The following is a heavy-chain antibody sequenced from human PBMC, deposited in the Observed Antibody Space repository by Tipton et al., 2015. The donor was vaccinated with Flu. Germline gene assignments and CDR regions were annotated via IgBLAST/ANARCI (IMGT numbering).Heavy chain of an antibody. CDR1: GFTFTNYE. CDR3: ATLTGDDY. D-gene: IGHD7-27*01. J-gene: IGHJ4*02. Sequence: SLRLSCAASGFTFTNYEMNWVRLAPGKGLEWVSYISSRGSTISYADSVEGRFTVSRDNAKNSVYLQMNSLRAEDTAVYYCATLTGDDYWGRGTLVTVSS. V-gene: IGHV3-48*03. CDR2: ISSRGSTI.